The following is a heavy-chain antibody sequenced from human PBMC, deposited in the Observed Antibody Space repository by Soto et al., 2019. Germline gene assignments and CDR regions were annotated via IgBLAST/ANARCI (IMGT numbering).Heavy chain of an antibody. CDR1: GGTFSSYA. D-gene: IGHD3-3*01. Sequence: QVQLVQSGAEVKKPGSSVKVSCKASGGTFSSYAISWVRQAPGQGLEWMGGIIPIFGTANYAQKFQGRVTITADESTSTAYMELSSLRSEDTAVYYCARAESAYYDFWSGSGYHYYGMDVWGQGTTVTVSS. CDR2: IIPIFGTA. V-gene: IGHV1-69*01. CDR3: ARAESAYYDFWSGSGYHYYGMDV. J-gene: IGHJ6*02.